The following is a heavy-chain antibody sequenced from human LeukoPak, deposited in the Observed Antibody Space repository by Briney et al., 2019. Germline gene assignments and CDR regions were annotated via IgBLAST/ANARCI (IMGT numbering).Heavy chain of an antibody. V-gene: IGHV1-2*02. CDR2: TNPNIGNT. CDR1: GYTFSDFY. Sequence: ASVKVSCKASGYTFSDFYIHWVRQAPGEGPEWMGWTNPNIGNTNSAQKFQGRLTMTRDTSISTAYTELSGLRSDDTAVYYCASDTNRPKSETFHYWGQGTLVTVSS. D-gene: IGHD2/OR15-2a*01. CDR3: ASDTNRPKSETFHY. J-gene: IGHJ4*02.